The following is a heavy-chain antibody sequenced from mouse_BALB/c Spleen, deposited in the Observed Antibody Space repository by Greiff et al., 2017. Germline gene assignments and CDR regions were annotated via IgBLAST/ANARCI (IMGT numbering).Heavy chain of an antibody. J-gene: IGHJ4*01. CDR2: INPYNDGT. CDR3: ARWLLRTVYAMDY. Sequence: VQLQQSGPELVKPGASVKMSCKASGYTFTSYVMHWVKQKPGQGLEWIGYINPYNDGTKYNEKFKGKATLTSDKSSSTAYMELSSLTSEDSAVYYCARWLLRTVYAMDYWGQGTSVTVSS. V-gene: IGHV1-14*01. D-gene: IGHD2-3*01. CDR1: GYTFTSYV.